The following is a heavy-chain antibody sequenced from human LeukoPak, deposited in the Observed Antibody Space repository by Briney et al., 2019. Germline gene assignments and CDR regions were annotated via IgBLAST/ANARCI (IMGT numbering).Heavy chain of an antibody. V-gene: IGHV3-30*04. D-gene: IGHD4-11*01. Sequence: GGSLTLTCAASELIFTNHGLHWVRQPPGKGLDWVGVIYTDGRDKFYPYSVSGGFIISRDNSKNTLFLQMTRLRADVTALYYCACPPYSNYTTSDYWGQGTPVTVSS. CDR3: ACPPYSNYTTSDY. CDR2: IYTDGRDK. CDR1: ELIFTNHG. J-gene: IGHJ4*02.